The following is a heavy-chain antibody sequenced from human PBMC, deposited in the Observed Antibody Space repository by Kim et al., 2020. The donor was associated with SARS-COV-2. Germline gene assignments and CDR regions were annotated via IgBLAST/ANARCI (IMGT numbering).Heavy chain of an antibody. Sequence: GGSLRLSCAASGFIFSDYYMEWVRQAPGKGLEWIGRSRTKVNNYTTESAASVKGRFTISRDDSKSSLYLQMNGLKIEDTAVYYCVRASFGGAWYPGNFWGRETLVTVSS. CDR3: VRASFGGAWYPGNF. J-gene: IGHJ4*02. D-gene: IGHD6-19*01. CDR2: SRTKVNNYTT. V-gene: IGHV3-72*01. CDR1: GFIFSDYY.